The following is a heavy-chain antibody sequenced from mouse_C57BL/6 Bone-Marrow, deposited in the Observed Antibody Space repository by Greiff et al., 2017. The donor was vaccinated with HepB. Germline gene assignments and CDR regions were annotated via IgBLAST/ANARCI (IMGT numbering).Heavy chain of an antibody. J-gene: IGHJ1*03. Sequence: VQLQQPGAELVRPGSSVKLSCKASGYTFTSYWMHWVKQRPIQGLEWIGNIDPSDSETHYNQKFKDKATLTVDKSSSTAYRQLSSLTSEDSAVYYGARDDYDDGDWYFDVWGTGTTVTVSS. V-gene: IGHV1-52*01. CDR2: IDPSDSET. D-gene: IGHD2-4*01. CDR3: ARDDYDDGDWYFDV. CDR1: GYTFTSYW.